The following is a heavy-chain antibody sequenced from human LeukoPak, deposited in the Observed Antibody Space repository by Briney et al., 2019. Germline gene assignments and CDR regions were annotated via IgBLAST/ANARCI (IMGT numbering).Heavy chain of an antibody. J-gene: IGHJ4*02. D-gene: IGHD2-2*02. CDR2: INPNSGGT. Sequence: ASVKVSCKASGYTFTGYYMHWVRQAPGQGLEWMGWINPNSGGTNYAQKFQGRVTMTRDTSISTAYMELSRLRSDDTAVYYCARAGSCSSTSCYTGRLDYWGQGTLVTVSS. CDR1: GYTFTGYY. CDR3: ARAGSCSSTSCYTGRLDY. V-gene: IGHV1-2*02.